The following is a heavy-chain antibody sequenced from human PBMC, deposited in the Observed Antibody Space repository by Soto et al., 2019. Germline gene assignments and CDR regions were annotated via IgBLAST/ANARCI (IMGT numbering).Heavy chain of an antibody. CDR2: IYYSGST. Sequence: PSETLSLTCTVSGGSISSSSYYWGWIRQPPGKGLEWIGSIYYSGSTYYNPSLKSRVTISVDTSKNQFSLKLSSVTAADTAVYYCARLTAMVTYYFDYWGQGTLLTVSS. D-gene: IGHD5-18*01. V-gene: IGHV4-39*01. J-gene: IGHJ4*02. CDR1: GGSISSSSYY. CDR3: ARLTAMVTYYFDY.